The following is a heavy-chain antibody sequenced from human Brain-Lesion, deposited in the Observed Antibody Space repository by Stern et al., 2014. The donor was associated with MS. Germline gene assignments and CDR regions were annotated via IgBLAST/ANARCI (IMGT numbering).Heavy chain of an antibody. V-gene: IGHV3-43D*03. CDR2: ISWDGGST. CDR3: AKDIGDSSGYLDY. J-gene: IGHJ4*02. Sequence: EVQLVESGGVVVQPGGSLRLPCAASGFTFDDYGMHWVRQAPGKGLEWVSLISWDGGSTYYADSVKGRFTISRDNSKNSLYPQMNSLGAEDTALYYCAKDIGDSSGYLDYWGQGTLVTVSS. D-gene: IGHD3-22*01. CDR1: GFTFDDYG.